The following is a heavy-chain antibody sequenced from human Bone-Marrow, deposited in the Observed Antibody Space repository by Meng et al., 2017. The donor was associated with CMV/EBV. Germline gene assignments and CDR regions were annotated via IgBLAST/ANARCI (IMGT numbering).Heavy chain of an antibody. D-gene: IGHD6-6*01. CDR1: GYTFTNYH. V-gene: IGHV1-46*01. CDR2: IYDNGGNT. Sequence: ASVKVSCKASGYTFTNYHIHWMRQAPGHGLEYMGGIYDNGGNTYQEQKFQGRLTMTGDTSTTTVHMELSSLRSEDTAVYYCAREPPKCVHLDHWGQGTLVTVSS. J-gene: IGHJ4*02. CDR3: AREPPKCVHLDH.